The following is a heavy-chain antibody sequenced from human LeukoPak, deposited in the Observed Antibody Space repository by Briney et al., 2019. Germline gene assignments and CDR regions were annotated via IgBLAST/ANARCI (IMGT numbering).Heavy chain of an antibody. Sequence: SETLSLTCTVSGGSISSYYWSWIRKPPGKGLEWIGYIYYSGSTNYNPSLKSRVTISVDTSKNQFSLKLSSVTAADTAVYYCARVKVGATHYYYYMDVWGKGTTVTISS. CDR1: GGSISSYY. CDR2: IYYSGST. V-gene: IGHV4-59*01. CDR3: ARVKVGATHYYYYMDV. D-gene: IGHD1-26*01. J-gene: IGHJ6*03.